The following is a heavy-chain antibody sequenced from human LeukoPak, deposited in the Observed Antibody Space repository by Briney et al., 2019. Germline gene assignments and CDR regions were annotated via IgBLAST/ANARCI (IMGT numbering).Heavy chain of an antibody. V-gene: IGHV3-7*01. D-gene: IGHD3-16*01. CDR3: TRRLDD. J-gene: IGHJ4*02. Sequence: GGSLRLSCAASGFSFNSDWMDRVRQAPGKGLEWVANIKHDESEKNYLDSVKGRFTISRDNAQNSLYLQMNGQRVEDTAVYYCTRRLDDWGQGTLVTVSS. CDR2: IKHDESEK. CDR1: GFSFNSDW.